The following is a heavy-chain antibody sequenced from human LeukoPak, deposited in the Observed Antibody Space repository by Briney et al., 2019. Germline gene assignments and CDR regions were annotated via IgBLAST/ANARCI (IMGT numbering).Heavy chain of an antibody. D-gene: IGHD3-10*01. J-gene: IGHJ4*02. Sequence: ASVKVSCKASGYTFTGYYMHWVRQAPGQGLEWMGRINPNSGGTNYAQKFQGMVTMTRDTSISTAYMELSRLRPDDTAVYYCARSNRGSTHFDYWGQGTLVTVSS. CDR1: GYTFTGYY. CDR2: INPNSGGT. V-gene: IGHV1-2*06. CDR3: ARSNRGSTHFDY.